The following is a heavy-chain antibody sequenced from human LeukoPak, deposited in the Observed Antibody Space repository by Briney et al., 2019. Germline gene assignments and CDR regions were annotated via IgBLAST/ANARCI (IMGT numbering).Heavy chain of an antibody. V-gene: IGHV1-46*01. CDR1: GYTCTSYY. J-gene: IGHJ4*02. Sequence: GASVKLFCKASGYTCTSYYMHWVRQAPGQGIEWMGIINPSGGSTSYAQKFQGRVTMTRDTSTSTVYMELSSLRSEDTAVYYCARENIVVVPAAHEYYFDYWGQGTLVTVSS. D-gene: IGHD2-2*01. CDR2: INPSGGST. CDR3: ARENIVVVPAAHEYYFDY.